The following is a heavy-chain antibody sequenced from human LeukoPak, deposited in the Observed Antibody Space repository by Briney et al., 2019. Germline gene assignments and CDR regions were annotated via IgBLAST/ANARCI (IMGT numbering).Heavy chain of an antibody. CDR3: ARAGTVEMTPLDY. D-gene: IGHD5-24*01. J-gene: IGHJ4*02. CDR2: INHSGST. CDR1: GGSFSGYY. V-gene: IGHV4-34*01. Sequence: SETLSLTCAVYGGSFSGYYWSWIRQPPGKGLEWIGEINHSGSTNYNPSLKSRVTISVDTSKNQFSLKLSSVTAADTAVYYCARAGTVEMTPLDYWGQGTLVTVSS.